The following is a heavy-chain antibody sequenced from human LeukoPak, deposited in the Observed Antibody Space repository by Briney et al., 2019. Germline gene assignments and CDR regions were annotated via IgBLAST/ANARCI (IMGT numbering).Heavy chain of an antibody. CDR1: GYTFTSYG. CDR3: ARATYYYDSSGYQVNDAFDI. V-gene: IGHV1-18*01. CDR2: ISAYNGNT. Sequence: ASVRVSCKASGYTFTSYGISWVRQAPGQGLEWMGWISAYNGNTNYAQKLQGRVTMTTDTSTSTAYMELRSLRSDDTAVYYCARATYYYDSSGYQVNDAFDIWGQGTMVTVSS. J-gene: IGHJ3*02. D-gene: IGHD3-22*01.